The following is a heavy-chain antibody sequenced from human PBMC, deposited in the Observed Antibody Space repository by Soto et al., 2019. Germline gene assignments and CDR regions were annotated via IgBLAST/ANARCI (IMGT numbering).Heavy chain of an antibody. V-gene: IGHV3-53*04. CDR3: ARVSPSVIRYFDLPTDYYFDY. CDR1: GFTVSSNY. J-gene: IGHJ4*02. CDR2: IYSGCST. D-gene: IGHD3-9*01. Sequence: EVQLVESGGGLVQPGGSLRLSCAASGFTVSSNYMSCVRQAPGKGLEWVSVIYSGCSTYYADSVKGRFTISRHNSKNTLYLQMNSLRAEDTAVYNCARVSPSVIRYFDLPTDYYFDYWGQGTLVTVSS.